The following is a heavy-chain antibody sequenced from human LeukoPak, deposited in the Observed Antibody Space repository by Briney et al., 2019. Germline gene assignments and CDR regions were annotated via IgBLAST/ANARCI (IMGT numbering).Heavy chain of an antibody. CDR2: INAGNGNT. CDR3: ARMTRTGYSSGWYYFDY. J-gene: IGHJ4*02. V-gene: IGHV1-3*01. Sequence: ASVKVSCKASGYTFTSYAMHWVRQAPGQRLEWMGWINAGNGNTKYSQKFQGRVTITRDTSASTAYMELSSLRSEDTAVYYCARMTRTGYSSGWYYFDYWGQGTLVTVSS. D-gene: IGHD6-19*01. CDR1: GYTFTSYA.